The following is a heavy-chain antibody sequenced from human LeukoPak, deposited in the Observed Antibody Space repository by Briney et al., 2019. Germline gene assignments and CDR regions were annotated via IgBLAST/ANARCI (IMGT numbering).Heavy chain of an antibody. D-gene: IGHD3-10*01. CDR2: ISYDGGNT. J-gene: IGHJ4*02. Sequence: PGRSLRLSCAASGFTFSSYAMHWVRQAPGKGLEWVAVISYDGGNTYYADSVKGRFTISRDNSKNTLYLQLNSLRAEDTAVYYCARDSTYYYSSGSSGPHYFDYWGQGTLVTVSS. CDR1: GFTFSSYA. V-gene: IGHV3-30*01. CDR3: ARDSTYYYSSGSSGPHYFDY.